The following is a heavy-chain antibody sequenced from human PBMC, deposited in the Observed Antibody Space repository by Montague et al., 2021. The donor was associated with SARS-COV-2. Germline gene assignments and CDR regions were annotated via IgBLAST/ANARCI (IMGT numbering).Heavy chain of an antibody. V-gene: IGHV4-39*07. CDR1: GGSISSSSYY. D-gene: IGHD3-22*01. J-gene: IGHJ6*02. CDR2: IYYSGST. CDR3: AGEIVVVTQTYHYGMDV. Sequence: SETLSLTCTVSGGSISSSSYYWGWIRQPPGKGLEWIGYIYYSGSTYYXPSLKSRVTISVDTSKNQFSPKLSSVTAADTAVYYCAGEIVVVTQTYHYGMDVWGQGTTVTVSS.